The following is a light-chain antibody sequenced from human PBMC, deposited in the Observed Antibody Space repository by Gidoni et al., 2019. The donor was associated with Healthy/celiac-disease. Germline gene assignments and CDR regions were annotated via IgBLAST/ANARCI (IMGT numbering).Light chain of an antibody. J-gene: IGLJ1*01. V-gene: IGLV2-14*01. Sequence: QSALTQPASVSGSPGQSIPIYCTGTSSDVGGYNYVSGYQQHPGKAPKLMIYEVSNRPSGVSNRFSGSKSGNTASLTISGLQAEDEADYYCSSYTSSSTLVYVFGTGTKVTVL. CDR1: SSDVGGYNY. CDR3: SSYTSSSTLVYV. CDR2: EVS.